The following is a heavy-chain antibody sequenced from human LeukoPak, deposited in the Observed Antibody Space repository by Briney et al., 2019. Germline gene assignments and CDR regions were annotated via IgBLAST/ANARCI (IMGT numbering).Heavy chain of an antibody. V-gene: IGHV3-74*01. CDR2: IQSDGTT. D-gene: IGHD1-26*01. CDR1: GLTFSSAW. CDR3: ARDGSYKLDY. Sequence: GGSLRLSCAASGLTFSSAWMHWVRQTPGKGLVWVSRIQSDGTTTYADSVRGRFTIPRDNAKNTLYLQMNNLRAEDTGIYYCARDGSYKLDYWGQGTLVTVSS. J-gene: IGHJ4*02.